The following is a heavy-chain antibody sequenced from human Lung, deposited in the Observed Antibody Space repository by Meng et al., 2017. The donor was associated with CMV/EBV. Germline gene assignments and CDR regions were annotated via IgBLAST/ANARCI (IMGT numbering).Heavy chain of an antibody. Sequence: GGSLRLXCAGSGFTFSRYAMDWVRQGPGKGLEWVTYIENDGSNKYYADSVKGRFTISRDNFKNTVHLQMNSLRAEDTALYYCVKFFRWDQPDDAFDIWCHGTMVTVSS. J-gene: IGHJ3*02. CDR3: VKFFRWDQPDDAFDI. D-gene: IGHD1-26*01. CDR2: IENDGSNK. CDR1: GFTFSRYA. V-gene: IGHV3-30*02.